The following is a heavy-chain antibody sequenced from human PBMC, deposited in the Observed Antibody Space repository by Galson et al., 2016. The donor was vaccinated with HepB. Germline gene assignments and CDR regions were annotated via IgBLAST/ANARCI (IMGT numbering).Heavy chain of an antibody. V-gene: IGHV2-5*02. D-gene: IGHD2-2*01. Sequence: PALVKPPQTLTLTCTFSGFSLTTNGVGVAWIRQPPGKALEWLALIYWDDDKRYSPSLKSRLTLSKDTSKNQVVLTMTNMDPVDTATYFCAHTLQLYRGYHFYGIDVGGQGTTVTV. CDR3: AHTLQLYRGYHFYGIDV. J-gene: IGHJ6*02. CDR1: GFSLTTNGVG. CDR2: IYWDDDK.